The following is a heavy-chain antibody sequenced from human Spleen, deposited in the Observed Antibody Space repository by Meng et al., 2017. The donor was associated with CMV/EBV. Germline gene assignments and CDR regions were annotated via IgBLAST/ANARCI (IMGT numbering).Heavy chain of an antibody. V-gene: IGHV1-69*02. CDR2: IIPIVGIA. CDR1: GGTFSSYN. D-gene: IGHD3-3*01. CDR3: ARVSATFKYDFWSGYWESYYYGMDV. J-gene: IGHJ6*02. Sequence: SVKVSCKASGGTFSSYNINWVRQAPGQGLEWMGKIIPIVGIATYAQRFQDRVTITADKSTSTAYMELSSLRSEDTAVYYCARVSATFKYDFWSGYWESYYYGMDVWGQGTTVTVSS.